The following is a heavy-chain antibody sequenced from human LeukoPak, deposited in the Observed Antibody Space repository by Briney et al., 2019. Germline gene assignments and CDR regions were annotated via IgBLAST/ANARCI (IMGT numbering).Heavy chain of an antibody. D-gene: IGHD1-26*01. Sequence: SETLSLTCAVSGYSISSGYYWGWIRQPPGKGLEWIGSIYHSGSTYHNPSLKSRVTISVDTSKNQFSLKLSSVTAADTAVYYCARLRVGTQYYFDYWGQGTLVTVSS. CDR3: ARLRVGTQYYFDY. CDR1: GYSISSGYY. V-gene: IGHV4-38-2*01. J-gene: IGHJ4*02. CDR2: IYHSGST.